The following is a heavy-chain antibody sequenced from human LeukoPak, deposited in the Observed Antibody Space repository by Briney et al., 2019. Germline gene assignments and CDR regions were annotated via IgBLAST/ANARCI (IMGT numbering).Heavy chain of an antibody. CDR3: ARVGVKYDSRRVY. D-gene: IGHD3-22*01. J-gene: IGHJ4*02. V-gene: IGHV1-69*13. Sequence: GASVKVSCKASGYTFTSYYMHWVRQAPGQGLEWMGGIIPIFGTANYAQKFQGRVTITADESTSTAYMELSSLRSEDTAVYYCARVGVKYDSRRVYWGQGTLVTVSS. CDR2: IIPIFGTA. CDR1: GYTFTSYY.